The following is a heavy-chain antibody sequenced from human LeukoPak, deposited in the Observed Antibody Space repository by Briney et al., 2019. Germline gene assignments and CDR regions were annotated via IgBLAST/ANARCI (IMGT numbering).Heavy chain of an antibody. CDR3: AKDPHYSGSGSLNPYNWFDT. D-gene: IGHD3-10*01. CDR1: GFTFRICC. J-gene: IGHJ5*02. V-gene: IGHV3-30*18. Sequence: PGSSLTLSCAASGFTFRICCMHGVRRAPRKGREWVGVILYEGSNKYYADSVKARFTISRNNSNNTIYLQINSLRSENSTVYYCAKDPHYSGSGSLNPYNWFDTWGAGTLVTV. CDR2: ILYEGSNK.